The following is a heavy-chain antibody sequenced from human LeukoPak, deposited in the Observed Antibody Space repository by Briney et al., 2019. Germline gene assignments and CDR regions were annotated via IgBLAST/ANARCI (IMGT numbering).Heavy chain of an antibody. D-gene: IGHD3-22*01. V-gene: IGHV3-23*01. CDR3: AVPPQKNTVTTYYYDSHHY. CDR2: ISGSGGST. Sequence: GGSLRLSCAASGFTVSSNCMSWVRQAPGKGLEWVSAISGSGGSTHYADSVKGRFTISRDNSKNTLYLQMNSLRAEDTAVYYCAVPPQKNTVTTYYYDSHHYWGQGTLVTVSS. J-gene: IGHJ4*02. CDR1: GFTVSSNC.